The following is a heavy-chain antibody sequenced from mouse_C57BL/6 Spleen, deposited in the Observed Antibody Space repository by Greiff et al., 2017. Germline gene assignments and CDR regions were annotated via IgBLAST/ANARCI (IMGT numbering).Heavy chain of an antibody. CDR2: IHPNSGST. J-gene: IGHJ2*01. CDR3: ARIYYDYDAYFDY. CDR1: GYTFTSYW. D-gene: IGHD2-4*01. V-gene: IGHV1-64*01. Sequence: QVQLQQPGAELVKPGASVKLSCKASGYTFTSYWMHWVKQRPGQGLEWIGMIHPNSGSTNYNEKFKSKATLTVDKSSSTAYMQLSSLTSEDSAVYYCARIYYDYDAYFDYWGQGTTLTFSS.